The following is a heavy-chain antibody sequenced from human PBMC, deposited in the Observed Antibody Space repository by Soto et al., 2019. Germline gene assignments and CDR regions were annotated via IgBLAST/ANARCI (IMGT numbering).Heavy chain of an antibody. Sequence: QITLKESGPPLVRPAQTLTLTCDFSGFSLSTYHMGVAWILQPPWKALEWLALIYWDDDKRYSPSLKDRLAISKATSSNQVVLTITNMDPGYTATYFCSQAGDYDLLTFDHWGPGTLVTVSS. V-gene: IGHV2-5*02. CDR2: IYWDDDK. D-gene: IGHD4-17*01. CDR1: GFSLSTYHMG. J-gene: IGHJ4*02. CDR3: SQAGDYDLLTFDH.